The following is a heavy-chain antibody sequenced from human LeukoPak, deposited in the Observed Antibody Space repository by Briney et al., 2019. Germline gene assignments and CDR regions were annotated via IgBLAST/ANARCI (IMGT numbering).Heavy chain of an antibody. CDR1: GFTFSGSA. CDR3: TRLVTDAHFDY. V-gene: IGHV3-73*01. D-gene: IGHD3-16*02. CDR2: IRDKTNNYAT. J-gene: IGHJ4*02. Sequence: PGGSLRLSCAPSGFTFSGSAIHWVRQASGKGLEWVGRIRDKTNNYATAYAASVKGRFTISRDDSKNTAYLQMNSLKTEDTAIYYCTRLVTDAHFDYWGQGTLVTVSS.